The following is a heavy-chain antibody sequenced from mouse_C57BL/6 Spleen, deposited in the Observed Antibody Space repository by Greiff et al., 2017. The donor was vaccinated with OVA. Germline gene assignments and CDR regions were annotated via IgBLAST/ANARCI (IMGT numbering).Heavy chain of an antibody. CDR2: INPNNGGT. D-gene: IGHD1-1*01. CDR1: GYTFTDYN. CDR3: ARRGHYGSYAWFAY. V-gene: IGHV1-18*01. J-gene: IGHJ3*01. Sequence: EVKVVESGPELVKPGASVKIPCKASGYTFTDYNMDWVKQSHGKSLEWIGDINPNNGGTIYNQKFKGKATLTVDKSSSTAYMELRSLTSEDTAVYYCARRGHYGSYAWFAYWGQGTLVTVSA.